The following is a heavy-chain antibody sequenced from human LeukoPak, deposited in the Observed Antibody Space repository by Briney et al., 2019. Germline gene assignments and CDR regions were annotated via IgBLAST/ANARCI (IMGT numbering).Heavy chain of an antibody. V-gene: IGHV3-23*01. CDR2: MCGSGSRI. CDR3: AQARCMDG. J-gene: IGHJ6*04. Sequence: GGSLRLSCAASGFTLSRYAMSSVRQAPGKGRVWVSAMCGSGSRIYYADAVKGRFPITRDNSKITLYLQMNSLRADDTAVYYWAQARCMDGWGEATTLSVPS. CDR1: GFTLSRYA.